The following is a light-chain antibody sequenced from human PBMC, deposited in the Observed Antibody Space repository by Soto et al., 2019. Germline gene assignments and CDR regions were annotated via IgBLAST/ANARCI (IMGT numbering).Light chain of an antibody. CDR1: QDISNY. CDR2: DAS. Sequence: DIQRTQSPSSLSASVGDRVTITCQASQDISNYLNWYQQKPGKAPKLLIYDASNLETGVPSRFSGNGSGTDFTVTISSLQPEDIATYYCEKYDNLPITFGQGTRLEIK. CDR3: EKYDNLPIT. J-gene: IGKJ5*01. V-gene: IGKV1-33*01.